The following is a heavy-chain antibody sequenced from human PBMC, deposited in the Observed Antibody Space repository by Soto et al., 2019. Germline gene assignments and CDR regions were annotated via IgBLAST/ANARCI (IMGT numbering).Heavy chain of an antibody. CDR1: GFTFSSYS. CDR3: ARAEYCSSTSCSFEDWFDP. V-gene: IGHV3-21*01. Sequence: GGSLRLSCAASGFTFSSYSMNWVRQAPGKGLEWVSSISSSSSYIYYADSVKGRFTISRDNAKNSLYLQMNSLRAEDTAVYYCARAEYCSSTSCSFEDWFDPWGQGTLVIVSS. J-gene: IGHJ5*02. D-gene: IGHD2-2*01. CDR2: ISSSSSYI.